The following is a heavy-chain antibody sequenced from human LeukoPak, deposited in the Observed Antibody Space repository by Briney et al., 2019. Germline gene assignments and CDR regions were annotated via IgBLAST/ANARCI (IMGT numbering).Heavy chain of an antibody. D-gene: IGHD6-19*01. Sequence: GGTLRLSCAASGFTFSSYGMSWVRQAPGKGLEWVSAISGSGGSTYYADSVKGRFTISRDNSKNTLYLQMNSLRAEDTAVYYCAKDSGSGWFEDYYYYYYYMDVWGKGTTVTISS. V-gene: IGHV3-23*01. CDR1: GFTFSSYG. CDR2: ISGSGGST. J-gene: IGHJ6*03. CDR3: AKDSGSGWFEDYYYYYYYMDV.